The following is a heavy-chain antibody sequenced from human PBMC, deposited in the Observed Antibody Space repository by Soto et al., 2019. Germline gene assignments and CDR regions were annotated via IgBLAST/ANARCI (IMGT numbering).Heavy chain of an antibody. CDR1: GFTFSSYA. Sequence: EVQLLESGGGLVQPGGSLRLSCAASGFTFSSYAMSWVRQAPGKGLEWVSTISGGGGSTYYEDSVKGRFTIPRDNSKNNVHLQMNSLRAEDTAVYYSAKGNNILTSYLCYWGQGTMVTVSS. CDR3: AKGNNILTSYLCY. CDR2: ISGGGGST. D-gene: IGHD3-9*01. V-gene: IGHV3-23*01. J-gene: IGHJ4*02.